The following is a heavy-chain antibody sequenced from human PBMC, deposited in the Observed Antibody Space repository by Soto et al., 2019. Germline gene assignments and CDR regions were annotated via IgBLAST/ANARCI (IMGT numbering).Heavy chain of an antibody. J-gene: IGHJ4*02. V-gene: IGHV3-30*18. CDR2: MSYDGGDI. Sequence: WGTLRLSCAASGFDLSNYVLHWVRQAPGKGLEWVAVMSYDGGDIYYGDSVKGRFAISRDNSKNTLYLQMNSLRPEDTAVYYCAKVREDVLLLGALDHWGQGTLGSVFS. CDR3: AKVREDVLLLGALDH. CDR1: GFDLSNYV. D-gene: IGHD2-15*01.